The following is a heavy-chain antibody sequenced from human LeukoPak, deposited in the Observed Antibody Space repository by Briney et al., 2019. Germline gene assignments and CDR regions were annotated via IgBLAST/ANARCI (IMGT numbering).Heavy chain of an antibody. CDR2: INPSGGST. V-gene: IGHV1-46*01. D-gene: IGHD3-22*01. CDR1: GYTFTSYY. Sequence: ASVKVSCKASGYTFTSYYMHWVRQAPGQGLEWMGIINPSGGSTSYAQKFQGRVTMTRDMSTSTVYMELSSLRSEDTAVYYCARGRKSVTMIVVAYDYWGQGTLVTVSS. CDR3: ARGRKSVTMIVVAYDY. J-gene: IGHJ4*02.